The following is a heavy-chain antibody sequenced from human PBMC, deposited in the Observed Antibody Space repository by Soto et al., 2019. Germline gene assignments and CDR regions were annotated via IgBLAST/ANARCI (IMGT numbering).Heavy chain of an antibody. J-gene: IGHJ6*03. D-gene: IGHD3-10*01. Sequence: PSQTLSLTCAISGDSVSSNSAAWTWIRQSPSRGLEWLGRTYYRSKWYNDYAVSVKSRITINPDTSKNQFSLQLNSATPEDTAVYYCARDFLRGDPPYDYYYMDVWSKGTTVTSP. CDR3: ARDFLRGDPPYDYYYMDV. V-gene: IGHV6-1*01. CDR2: TYYRSKWYN. CDR1: GDSVSSNSAA.